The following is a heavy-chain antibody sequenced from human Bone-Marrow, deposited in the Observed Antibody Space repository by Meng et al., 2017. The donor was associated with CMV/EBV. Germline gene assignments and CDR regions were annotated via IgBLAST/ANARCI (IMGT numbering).Heavy chain of an antibody. D-gene: IGHD6-6*01. Sequence: GGSLRLSCAASGFTFDDYAMHWVRQAPGKGLEWVSRINSDGSSTSYADSVKGRFTISRDNAKNTLYLQMNSLRAEDTAVYYCARNEYSSPYGMDVWGQGTTVTVSS. CDR3: ARNEYSSPYGMDV. J-gene: IGHJ6*02. V-gene: IGHV3-74*01. CDR2: INSDGSST. CDR1: GFTFDDYA.